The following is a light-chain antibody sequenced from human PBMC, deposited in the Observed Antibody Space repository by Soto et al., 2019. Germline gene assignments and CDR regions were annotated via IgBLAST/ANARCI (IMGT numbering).Light chain of an antibody. Sequence: QSALTQPASVSGSLGQSITISCTGTSSDIGGYNYVSWYQQHPDKAPKLMLYEVTTRPSGVSNRFSGSKSGNTASLTISGLQAEDEADYYCCSYAGTTTFYVFGTGTKVTVL. CDR2: EVT. CDR3: CSYAGTTTFYV. V-gene: IGLV2-14*01. J-gene: IGLJ1*01. CDR1: SSDIGGYNY.